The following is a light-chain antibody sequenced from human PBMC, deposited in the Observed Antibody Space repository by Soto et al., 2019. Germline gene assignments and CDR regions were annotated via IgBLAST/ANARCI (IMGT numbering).Light chain of an antibody. V-gene: IGLV2-11*01. Sequence: QSALTQPRSVSGSPGQSVTISCTGTSSDVGGYNYGSWYQQHPGKAPKLMIHDVTKRPSGVPDRFSGSKSGNRASLTISGLQAEDEADYYCCSYAGSYSFDVIFGGGTKLTVL. CDR3: CSYAGSYSFDVI. CDR2: DVT. J-gene: IGLJ2*01. CDR1: SSDVGGYNY.